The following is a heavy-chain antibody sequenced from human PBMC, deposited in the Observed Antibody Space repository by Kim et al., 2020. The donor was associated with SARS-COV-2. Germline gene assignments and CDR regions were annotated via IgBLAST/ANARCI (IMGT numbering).Heavy chain of an antibody. J-gene: IGHJ4*02. CDR2: IYYSGST. Sequence: SETLSLTCTVSGGSISSYYWSWIRQPPGKGLEWIGYIYYSGSTNYNPSLKSRVTISVDTSKNQFSLKLSSVTAADTAVYYCARVPGEDGDYYFDYWGQGTLVTVSS. D-gene: IGHD4-17*01. CDR3: ARVPGEDGDYYFDY. V-gene: IGHV4-59*01. CDR1: GGSISSYY.